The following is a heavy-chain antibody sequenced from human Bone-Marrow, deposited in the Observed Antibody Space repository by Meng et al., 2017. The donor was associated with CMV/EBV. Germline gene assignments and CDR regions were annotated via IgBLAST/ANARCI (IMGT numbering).Heavy chain of an antibody. CDR1: GFTFSSYG. D-gene: IGHD3-3*01. V-gene: IGHV3-30*02. CDR2: IRYDGSNT. CDR3: AKLYYDFWSGYYFGAFDI. Sequence: GESLKLSCAPSGFTFSSYGMHWVRQAPGKGLEWVAFIRYDGSNTYYADSVKGRFTISRDNSKNTLYLQMNSLRAEDTAVYYCAKLYYDFWSGYYFGAFDIWGQGPMVPVPS. J-gene: IGHJ3*02.